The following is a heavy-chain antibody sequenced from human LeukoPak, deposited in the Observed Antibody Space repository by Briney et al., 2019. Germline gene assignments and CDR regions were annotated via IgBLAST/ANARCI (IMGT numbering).Heavy chain of an antibody. J-gene: IGHJ3*02. CDR3: ARDLMGFGKRIAGDAFDI. Sequence: PGGSLRLSCAASGFTFSSYSMNWVRQAPGKGLEWVSYISSSSSTIYYADSVKGRFTISRDNAKNSLYLQMNSLRAEDTAVYYCARDLMGFGKRIAGDAFDIWGQGTMVTVSS. V-gene: IGHV3-48*01. D-gene: IGHD6-13*01. CDR2: ISSSSSTI. CDR1: GFTFSSYS.